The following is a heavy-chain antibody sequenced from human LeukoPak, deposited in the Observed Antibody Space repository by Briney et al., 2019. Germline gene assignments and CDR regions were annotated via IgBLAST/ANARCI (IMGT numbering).Heavy chain of an antibody. D-gene: IGHD6-19*01. Sequence: GASVKVSCKASGYTFTSYGISWVRQAPGQGLEWMGGIIPIFGTANYAQKFQGRVTITADESTSTAYMELSSLRSEDTAVYYCARDRESSGPRHLPTDIWGQGTMVTVSS. V-gene: IGHV1-69*13. CDR3: ARDRESSGPRHLPTDI. CDR2: IIPIFGTA. J-gene: IGHJ3*02. CDR1: GYTFTSYG.